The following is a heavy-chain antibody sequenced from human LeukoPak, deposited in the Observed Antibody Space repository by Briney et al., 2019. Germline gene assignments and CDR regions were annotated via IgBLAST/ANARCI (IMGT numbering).Heavy chain of an antibody. D-gene: IGHD5-12*01. Sequence: PGGSLRLSCVASGFTFSDYWMSWVRQAPGKGLEWVANIETDGGQKNYAASVKGSFALARDNARNSLYLHMNSQADEDTAVYYCARDIPSGFYTPDYWGRGTLVTVFS. CDR3: ARDIPSGFYTPDY. V-gene: IGHV3-7*01. J-gene: IGHJ4*02. CDR1: GFTFSDYW. CDR2: IETDGGQK.